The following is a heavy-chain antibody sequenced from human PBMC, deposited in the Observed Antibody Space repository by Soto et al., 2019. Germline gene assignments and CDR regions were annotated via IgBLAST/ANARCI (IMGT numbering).Heavy chain of an antibody. D-gene: IGHD3-22*01. V-gene: IGHV1-69*13. J-gene: IGHJ4*02. Sequence: SVKVSCKASGGTFSSYAISWVRQAPGQGLEWMGGIIPIFGTANYAQKFQGRVTITADESTSTAYMELSSLRSEDTAVYYCARDRSPYYYDSSGYYYPFDYWGQGTLVTVSS. CDR3: ARDRSPYYYDSSGYYYPFDY. CDR2: IIPIFGTA. CDR1: GGTFSSYA.